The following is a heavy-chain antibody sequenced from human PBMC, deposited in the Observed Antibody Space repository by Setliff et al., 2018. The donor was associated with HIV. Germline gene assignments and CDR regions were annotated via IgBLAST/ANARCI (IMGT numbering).Heavy chain of an antibody. CDR3: AKMHTAMDPDTFDI. D-gene: IGHD5-18*01. V-gene: IGHV3-30*02. CDR2: IRYDGSYR. Sequence: GGSLRLSCAVSGFTFISYGMYWVRQAPGKGLEWVAFIRYDGSYRYYVDSVKGRFTISRDNFKNTMFLQMNSLRVEDTAIYYCAKMHTAMDPDTFDIWGQGTMVTVSS. CDR1: GFTFISYG. J-gene: IGHJ3*02.